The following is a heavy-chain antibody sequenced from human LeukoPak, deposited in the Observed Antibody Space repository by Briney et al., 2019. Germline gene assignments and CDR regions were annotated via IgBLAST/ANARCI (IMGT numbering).Heavy chain of an antibody. CDR1: GGSISNYF. CDR2: IYSSGST. CDR3: AKDPQENRSDWFIRYFDS. Sequence: SETLSLTCTVSGGSISNYFWSWIRQPAGKGLEWIGRIYSSGSTNYNPSLKSRVTMSVDMSRNQFSLKVTSVTAADTAVYYCAKDPQENRSDWFIRYFDSWGQGILVSVSS. D-gene: IGHD3-9*01. J-gene: IGHJ5*01. V-gene: IGHV4-4*07.